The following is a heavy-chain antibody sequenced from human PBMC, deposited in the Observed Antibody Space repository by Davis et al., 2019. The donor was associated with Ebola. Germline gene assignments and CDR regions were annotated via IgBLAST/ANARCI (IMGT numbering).Heavy chain of an antibody. J-gene: IGHJ4*02. CDR3: ARLDPFDY. CDR1: GGSISSSNYY. Sequence: MPSETLSLTCTVSGGSISSSNYYWGWIRQPPGKGLEWIGSIYYSGSTYYNPSLKSRVTISVDTSKNQFSLKLSSVTAADTAVYYCARLDPFDYWGQGTLVTVSS. D-gene: IGHD3/OR15-3a*01. CDR2: IYYSGST. V-gene: IGHV4-39*01.